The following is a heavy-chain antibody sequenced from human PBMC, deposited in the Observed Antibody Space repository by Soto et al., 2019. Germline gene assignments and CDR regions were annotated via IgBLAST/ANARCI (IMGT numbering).Heavy chain of an antibody. Sequence: PSETLSLTCTVSGDPITSYLWSWIRQPAGKGLEWIGHMFPGGTTSHNSSLKSRVSMSIDTSKNQFSLTLTSVTAADTAVYYCARTLSGFTYGSRQFYFDYWGQGTLVTVSS. V-gene: IGHV4-4*07. CDR1: GDPITSYL. CDR2: MFPGGTT. D-gene: IGHD3-10*01. J-gene: IGHJ4*02. CDR3: ARTLSGFTYGSRQFYFDY.